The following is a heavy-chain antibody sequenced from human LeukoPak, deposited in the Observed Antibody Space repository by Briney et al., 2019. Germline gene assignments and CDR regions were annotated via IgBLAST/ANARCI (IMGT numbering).Heavy chain of an antibody. CDR3: ARVEIVVVITKSSWFDP. V-gene: IGHV1-18*04. CDR2: ISAYNGNT. D-gene: IGHD3-22*01. CDR1: RYTFTGYY. Sequence: ASVKVSCKASRYTFTGYYMHWVRQAPGQGLEWMGWISAYNGNTNYAQKLQGRVTMTTDTSTSTAYMELRSLRSDDTAVYYCARVEIVVVITKSSWFDPWGQGTLVTVSS. J-gene: IGHJ5*02.